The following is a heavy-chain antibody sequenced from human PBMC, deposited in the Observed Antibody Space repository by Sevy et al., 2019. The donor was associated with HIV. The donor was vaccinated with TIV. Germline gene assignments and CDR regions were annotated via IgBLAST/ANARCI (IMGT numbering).Heavy chain of an antibody. Sequence: GGSLRLSCAASGFTFSSYWMHWVRQAPGKGLVWVSRINSDGSSTSYADSVKGRFTISRDNAKNTLYLQMNSLRAEETGVYNCVSGGLKYSGASGGDYYYYGMDVWGQGTTVTVSS. D-gene: IGHD6-6*01. V-gene: IGHV3-74*01. CDR1: GFTFSSYW. CDR2: INSDGSST. J-gene: IGHJ6*02. CDR3: VSGGLKYSGASGGDYYYYGMDV.